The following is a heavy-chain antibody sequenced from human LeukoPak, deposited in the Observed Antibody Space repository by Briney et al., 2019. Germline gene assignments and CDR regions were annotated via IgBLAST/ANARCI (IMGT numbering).Heavy chain of an antibody. CDR3: ARMHYDSSGYYSLDY. D-gene: IGHD3-22*01. CDR2: ICPGDSDT. CDR1: GYSFTSYW. V-gene: IGHV5-51*01. Sequence: GESLKISCKGSGYSFTSYWIGWVRHMPGKGLEWMVIICPGDSDTRYSPSVQGQVTISADKSISTAYLQWSSLKASDTAMYYCARMHYDSSGYYSLDYWGQGTLVTVSS. J-gene: IGHJ4*02.